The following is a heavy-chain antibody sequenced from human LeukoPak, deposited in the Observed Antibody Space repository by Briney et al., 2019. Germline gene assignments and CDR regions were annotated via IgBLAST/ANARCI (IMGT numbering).Heavy chain of an antibody. V-gene: IGHV3-7*01. Sequence: GGSLRLSCAAYGFTFSSYWMSWVRQAPGKGLDWVANIKQDGSGKYYVDSVKGRFTISRDNAKNSLYLQMNSLRAEDTAVYYCARDLAQEYSYGYEFYFDYWGQGTLVTVSS. J-gene: IGHJ4*02. CDR3: ARDLAQEYSYGYEFYFDY. CDR1: GFTFSSYW. D-gene: IGHD5-18*01. CDR2: IKQDGSGK.